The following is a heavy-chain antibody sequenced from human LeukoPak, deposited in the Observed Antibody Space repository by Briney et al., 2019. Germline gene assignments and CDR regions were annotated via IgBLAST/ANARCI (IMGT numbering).Heavy chain of an antibody. J-gene: IGHJ3*02. CDR3: ARGLLGYYDSSGYFIFDAFDI. D-gene: IGHD3-22*01. CDR2: IKQDGSEK. V-gene: IGHV3-7*01. CDR1: GFTFSSYW. Sequence: GGSLRLSCAASGFTFSSYWMSWVRQAPGKGLEWVANIKQDGSEKYYVDSVKGRFTISRDNSKNTLYLQMNSLRAEDTAVYYCARGLLGYYDSSGYFIFDAFDIWGQGTMVTVSS.